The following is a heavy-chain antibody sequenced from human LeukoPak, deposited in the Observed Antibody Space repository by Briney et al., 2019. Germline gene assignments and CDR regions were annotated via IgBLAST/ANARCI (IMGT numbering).Heavy chain of an antibody. Sequence: GGSLRLSCAASGFTFSSYGMHWVRQAPGKGLEWVAFIRYDGSNKYYADSVKGRFTISRDNSKNTLYLQMNSLRAEDTAVYYCAKAIVVVPAVIDAFDIWGQGTMVTVSS. CDR2: IRYDGSNK. J-gene: IGHJ3*02. CDR3: AKAIVVVPAVIDAFDI. CDR1: GFTFSSYG. V-gene: IGHV3-30*02. D-gene: IGHD2-2*01.